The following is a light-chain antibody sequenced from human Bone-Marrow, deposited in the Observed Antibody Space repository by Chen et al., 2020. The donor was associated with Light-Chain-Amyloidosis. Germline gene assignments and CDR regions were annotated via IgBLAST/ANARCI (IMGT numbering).Light chain of an antibody. Sequence: QSILIQPPSASGTAGQWVTMSCSGTSSNIGKNHVYWYQQFPGMAPKLLIYVSDQRSSGVPDRFSASKSGISAFLASNGLRSEDEADYYCAAWDDSLTGPVFGGGTKLTVL. CDR3: AAWDDSLTGPV. CDR2: VSD. CDR1: SSNIGKNH. V-gene: IGLV1-47*01. J-gene: IGLJ3*02.